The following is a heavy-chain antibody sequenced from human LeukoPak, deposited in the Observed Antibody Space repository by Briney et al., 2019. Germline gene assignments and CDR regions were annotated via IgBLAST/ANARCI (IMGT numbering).Heavy chain of an antibody. J-gene: IGHJ6*03. V-gene: IGHV1-69*13. Sequence: GASVKVSCKASGYTFTSYGISWVRQAPGQGLEWMGGIIPIFGTANYAQKFQGRVTITADESTSTAYMELSSLRSEDTAVYYCASGSGSYYKNFYYYYYMDVWGKGTTVTISS. D-gene: IGHD3-10*01. CDR1: GYTFTSYG. CDR3: ASGSGSYYKNFYYYYYMDV. CDR2: IIPIFGTA.